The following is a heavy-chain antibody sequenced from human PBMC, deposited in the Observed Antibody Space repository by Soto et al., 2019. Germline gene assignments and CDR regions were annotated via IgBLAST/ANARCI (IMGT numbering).Heavy chain of an antibody. CDR2: IIPILGIA. Sequence: SVKVSCKASGYTFTTYTISWVRQAPGQGLEWMGRIIPILGIANYAQKFQGRVTITADKSTSTAYMELSSLRSEDTAVYYCARDRTRWLQKSYYYGMDVWGQGTTVTVSS. CDR1: GYTFTTYT. J-gene: IGHJ6*02. D-gene: IGHD5-12*01. CDR3: ARDRTRWLQKSYYYGMDV. V-gene: IGHV1-69*04.